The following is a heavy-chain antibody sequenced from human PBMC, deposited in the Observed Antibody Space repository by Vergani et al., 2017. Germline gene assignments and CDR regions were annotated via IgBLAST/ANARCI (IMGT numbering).Heavy chain of an antibody. CDR1: GDSVSSNSAA. CDR2: TYYRSKWYN. J-gene: IGHJ3*02. V-gene: IGHV6-1*01. Sequence: QVQLQQSGPGLVKPSQTLSLTCAISGDSVSSNSAAWNWIRQSPSRGLEWLGRTYYRSKWYNDYAVSVKSRITINLDTSKNQFSLQLNSVTPEDTAVYYCARQTLYYDSSVYQLGGAFDIWGQGTMVTVSS. D-gene: IGHD3-22*01. CDR3: ARQTLYYDSSVYQLGGAFDI.